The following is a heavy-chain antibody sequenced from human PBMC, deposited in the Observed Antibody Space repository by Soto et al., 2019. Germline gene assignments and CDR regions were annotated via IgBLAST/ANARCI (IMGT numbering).Heavy chain of an antibody. CDR1: GFTFSSYW. CDR3: AVAVAGPTAIGY. J-gene: IGHJ4*02. V-gene: IGHV3-74*01. Sequence: EVQLVESGGGLVQPGGALRLSCAASGFTFSSYWMHWVRQATGKGLVWVSRINSDGSSTSYADSVKGGVTISRDNATNTLYLQMNSLRAEDTAVYYCAVAVAGPTAIGYWGQGTLVTVAS. CDR2: INSDGSST. D-gene: IGHD6-19*01.